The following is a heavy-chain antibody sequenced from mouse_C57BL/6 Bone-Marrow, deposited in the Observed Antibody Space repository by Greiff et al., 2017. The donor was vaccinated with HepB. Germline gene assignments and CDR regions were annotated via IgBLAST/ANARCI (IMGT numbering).Heavy chain of an antibody. CDR3: ARSGGWLLPLFAY. D-gene: IGHD2-3*01. J-gene: IGHJ3*01. V-gene: IGHV1-22*01. CDR1: GYTFTDYN. Sequence: EVQLQQSGPELVKPGASVKMSCKASGYTFTDYNMHWVKQSHGKSLEWIGYINPNNGGTSYNQKFKGKATLTVNKSSSTAYMELRSLTSEDSAVYYCARSGGWLLPLFAYWGQGTLVTVSA. CDR2: INPNNGGT.